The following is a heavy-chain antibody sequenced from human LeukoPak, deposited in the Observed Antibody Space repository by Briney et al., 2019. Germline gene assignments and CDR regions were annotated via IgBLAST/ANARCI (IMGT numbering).Heavy chain of an antibody. CDR3: ARDSRGWFYYMDV. CDR2: ISSSSSYI. V-gene: IGHV3-21*01. D-gene: IGHD6-19*01. Sequence: PGGSLRLSCAASGFTFSSYSMNWVRQAPGKGLEWVSSISSSSSYIYYADSVKGRFTISRDNAKNSLYLQMSSLRAEDTAVYYCARDSRGWFYYMDVWGKGTTVTVSS. J-gene: IGHJ6*03. CDR1: GFTFSSYS.